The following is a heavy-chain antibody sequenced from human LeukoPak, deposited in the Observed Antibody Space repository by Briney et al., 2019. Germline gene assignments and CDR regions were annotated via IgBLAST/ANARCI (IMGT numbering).Heavy chain of an antibody. CDR3: ARGLWFLNYADAFDI. Sequence: PSETLSLTCTVSGGSISSYYWSWIRQPPGKGLEWIGYIYYSGSTNYNPSLKSRVTISVDTSKNQFSLKLSSVTAADTAVYYCARGLWFLNYADAFDIWGQGTMVTVSS. J-gene: IGHJ3*02. V-gene: IGHV4-59*12. CDR1: GGSISSYY. CDR2: IYYSGST. D-gene: IGHD1-7*01.